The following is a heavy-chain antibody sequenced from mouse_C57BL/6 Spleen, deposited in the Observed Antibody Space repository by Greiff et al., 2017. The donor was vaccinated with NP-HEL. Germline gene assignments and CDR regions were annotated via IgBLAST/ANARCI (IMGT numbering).Heavy chain of an antibody. CDR1: GYTFTSYW. V-gene: IGHV1-52*01. CDR2: IDPSDSET. J-gene: IGHJ2*01. Sequence: QVQLQQPGAELVRPGSSVKLSCKASGYTFTSYWMHWVKQRPIQGLEWIGNIDPSDSETHYNQKFKDKATLTVDKSSSTAYMQLSSLTSEDSAVYYCARIYGSREWDYFDYWGQGTTLTVSS. D-gene: IGHD1-1*01. CDR3: ARIYGSREWDYFDY.